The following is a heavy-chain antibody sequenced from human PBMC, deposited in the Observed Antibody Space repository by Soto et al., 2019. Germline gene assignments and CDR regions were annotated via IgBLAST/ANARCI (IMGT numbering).Heavy chain of an antibody. CDR2: ISSSSSYI. J-gene: IGHJ4*02. V-gene: IGHV3-21*06. Sequence: PVGSLRLSCAASVFTFSSYSMNCVRHSPGKWLEWVSSISSSSSYIYYADSVKGRFAIFRANAENSVYLQVNSLRAEDTAVYYCARVGAYFGELDYFEYWGQGTPVTVSS. D-gene: IGHD3-10*01. CDR1: VFTFSSYS. CDR3: ARVGAYFGELDYFEY.